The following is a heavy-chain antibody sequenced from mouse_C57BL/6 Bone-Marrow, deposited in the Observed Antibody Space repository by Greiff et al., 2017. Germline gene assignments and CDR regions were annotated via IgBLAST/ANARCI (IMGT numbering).Heavy chain of an antibody. Sequence: EVQLQQSGPGLVKPSQSLSLTCSVTGYSITSGYYWNWIRQFPGNKLEWMGYISYDGSNNYNPSLKIRISITRDTSKHQFFLKLNSVTTEDTATYYCARGRLLPWFAYWGQGTLVTVSA. V-gene: IGHV3-6*01. CDR2: ISYDGSN. CDR1: GYSITSGYY. CDR3: ARGRLLPWFAY. J-gene: IGHJ3*01. D-gene: IGHD2-3*01.